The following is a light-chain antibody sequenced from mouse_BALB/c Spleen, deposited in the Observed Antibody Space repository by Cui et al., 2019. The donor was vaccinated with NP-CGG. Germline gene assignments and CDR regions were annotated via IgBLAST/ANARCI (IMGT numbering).Light chain of an antibody. CDR3: ALWYSNHWV. CDR1: TAAVTTNNY. J-gene: IGLJ1*01. Sequence: QAVVTQESAHTTSPGETVILTCRSTTAAVTTNNYANWVQEKPDHLFTGLMGGTNNRAPSIPARFSGSMMGDKAALTITGAQTEDEAIYFCALWYSNHWVFGGGTKLTVL. CDR2: GTN. V-gene: IGLV1*01.